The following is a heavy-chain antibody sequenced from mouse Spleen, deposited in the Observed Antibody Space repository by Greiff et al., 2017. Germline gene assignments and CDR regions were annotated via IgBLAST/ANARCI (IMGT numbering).Heavy chain of an antibody. J-gene: IGHJ2*01. V-gene: IGHV5-9-1*01. Sequence: EVMLVESGGGLVKLGGSLRLSCAASGFTFSSYAMSWVRQTPEKRLEWVATISSGDSNTYYPDSVKGRFTISRDNAKNTLYLQMSSLKSEDTAMYYCARKHFRGFDYWGQGTTLTVSS. CDR2: ISSGDSNT. CDR1: GFTFSSYA. D-gene: IGHD3-3*01. CDR3: ARKHFRGFDY.